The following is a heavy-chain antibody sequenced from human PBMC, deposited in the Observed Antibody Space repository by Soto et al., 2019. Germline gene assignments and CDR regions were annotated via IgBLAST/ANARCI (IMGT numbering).Heavy chain of an antibody. Sequence: QITLKESGPTLVKPTQTLTLTCTLSGFSISTSGVGVGWIRQPPGKALEWLALIYWDDDKRYSPSLKNRLTITKGTSQNQGVLTMTNMDPADTATYYCAHRRGLLATGQGWYFDLWGRGALVTVSS. J-gene: IGHJ2*01. D-gene: IGHD5-12*01. CDR1: GFSISTSGVG. CDR2: IYWDDDK. V-gene: IGHV2-5*02. CDR3: AHRRGLLATGQGWYFDL.